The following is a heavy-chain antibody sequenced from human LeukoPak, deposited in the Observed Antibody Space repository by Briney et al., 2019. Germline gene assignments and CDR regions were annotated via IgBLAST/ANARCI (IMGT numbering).Heavy chain of an antibody. CDR2: IKSKTDGGTT. J-gene: IGHJ4*02. V-gene: IGHV3-15*01. CDR3: TTVSSSRAYQLPNYFDY. CDR1: GFTFSNAW. Sequence: GGSLRLSCAASGFTFSNAWMSWVRQAPGKGLEWVGRIKSKTDGGTTDYAAPVKGRFTISRDDSKNTLYLQMNSLKTEDTAVYYCTTVSSSRAYQLPNYFDYWGQGTLVTVSS. D-gene: IGHD2-2*01.